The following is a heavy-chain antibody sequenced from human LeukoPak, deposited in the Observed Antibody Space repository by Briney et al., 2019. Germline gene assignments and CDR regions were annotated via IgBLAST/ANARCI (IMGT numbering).Heavy chain of an antibody. Sequence: GASVKVSCKASGGTFSSYAISWVRQAPGQGLEWMGGIIPIFGTANYAQKFQGRVTITADESTSTAYMELSSLRSEDTAVYYCARGGDYYDYVWGSYRSHYFDYWGQGTLVTVSS. CDR2: IIPIFGTA. J-gene: IGHJ4*02. CDR3: ARGGDYYDYVWGSYRSHYFDY. D-gene: IGHD3-16*02. CDR1: GGTFSSYA. V-gene: IGHV1-69*13.